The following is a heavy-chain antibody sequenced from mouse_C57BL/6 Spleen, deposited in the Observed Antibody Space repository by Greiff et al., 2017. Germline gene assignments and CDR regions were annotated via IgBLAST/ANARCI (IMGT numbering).Heavy chain of an antibody. CDR3: ARSDDYGRFAY. J-gene: IGHJ3*01. V-gene: IGHV7-3*01. Sequence: EVKLVESGGGLVQPGGSLSLSCAASGFTFTDYYMSWVRQPPGKALEWLGFIRNKANGYTTEYSASVKGRFTISRDNSQSILYLQMNALRAEDSATYYCARSDDYGRFAYWGQGTLVTVSA. D-gene: IGHD2-4*01. CDR2: IRNKANGYTT. CDR1: GFTFTDYY.